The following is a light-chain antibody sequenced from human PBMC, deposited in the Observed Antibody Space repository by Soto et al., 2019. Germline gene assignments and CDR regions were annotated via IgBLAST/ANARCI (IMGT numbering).Light chain of an antibody. J-gene: IGLJ2*01. CDR2: GNS. V-gene: IGLV1-40*01. Sequence: SVLTQPPSVSGAPGQRVTISCTGSSSKIGAGYDVHWYQQLPGAAPKVLIYGNSNRPSGVPDRFSGSKSGTSASLAITGLQAEDEADYYCQSYDSSLSAVIFGGGTKLTVL. CDR3: QSYDSSLSAVI. CDR1: SSKIGAGYD.